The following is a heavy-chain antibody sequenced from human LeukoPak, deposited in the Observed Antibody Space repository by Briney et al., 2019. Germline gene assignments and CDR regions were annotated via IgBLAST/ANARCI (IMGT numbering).Heavy chain of an antibody. J-gene: IGHJ4*02. CDR3: ARQGYSSGWSNYFDY. CDR1: GGSISSSNYY. Sequence: PSETLSLTCTVSGGSISSSNYYWGWIRQPPEKGLEWIGSIYCSGTTYYNPSLKSRVTLSVDTSNNQFSLRLSSVTAADTAVYYCARQGYSSGWSNYFDYWGQGTLVTVSS. D-gene: IGHD6-19*01. V-gene: IGHV4-39*01. CDR2: IYCSGTT.